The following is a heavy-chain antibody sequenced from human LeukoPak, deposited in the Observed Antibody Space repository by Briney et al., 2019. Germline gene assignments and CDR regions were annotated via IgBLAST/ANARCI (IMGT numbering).Heavy chain of an antibody. V-gene: IGHV3-21*01. CDR2: ITSSNNYI. Sequence: GGSLRLSCAGSGFTFSSYSMNWVRQAPGKGLEWVPSITSSNNYIYYADSMKGRFTISRDNAKNSLYLQMNSLGAEDTAVYYCTRDYYDSSGRSVDWGQGTLVTVSS. CDR3: TRDYYDSSGRSVD. J-gene: IGHJ4*02. D-gene: IGHD3-22*01. CDR1: GFTFSSYS.